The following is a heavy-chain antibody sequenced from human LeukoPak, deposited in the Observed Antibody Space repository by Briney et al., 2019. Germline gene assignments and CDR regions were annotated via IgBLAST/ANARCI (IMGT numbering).Heavy chain of an antibody. V-gene: IGHV1-8*01. D-gene: IGHD3-22*01. Sequence: ASVKVSCKASGYTFTSYDINWVRQATGQGLEWMGWMNPNSGNTGYAQKFQGGVTMTRNTSISTAYMELSSLRSEDTAVYYCARGRPITYYYDSSASPPWGQGTLVTVSS. CDR3: ARGRPITYYYDSSASPP. CDR1: GYTFTSYD. CDR2: MNPNSGNT. J-gene: IGHJ4*02.